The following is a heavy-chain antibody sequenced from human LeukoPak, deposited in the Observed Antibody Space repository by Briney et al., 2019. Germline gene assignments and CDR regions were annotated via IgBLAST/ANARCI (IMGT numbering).Heavy chain of an antibody. Sequence: SETLSLTCTVSGGSISSYYWSWIRQPPGKRLEWIGYIYYSGSTNYNPSLKSRVTISVDTSKNQFSLKLSSVTAADTAVYYCARVSSITIFGVVIPNWFDPWGQGTLVTVSS. CDR3: ARVSSITIFGVVIPNWFDP. CDR1: GGSISSYY. J-gene: IGHJ5*02. D-gene: IGHD3-3*01. V-gene: IGHV4-59*01. CDR2: IYYSGST.